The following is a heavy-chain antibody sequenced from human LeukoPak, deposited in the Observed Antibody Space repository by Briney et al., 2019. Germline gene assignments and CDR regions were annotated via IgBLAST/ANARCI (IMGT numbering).Heavy chain of an antibody. CDR2: VYATGGVA. CDR3: ATEAPRSYYFDY. CDR1: GHNLTQYH. V-gene: IGHV1-46*01. J-gene: IGHJ4*02. Sequence: VASVKVSCQASGHNLTQYHINRVRQAPGQGGEWMGVVYATGGVAINTQTFPVRVTVTRDTSTGTVYMELSSLRFEDTAIYYCATEAPRSYYFDYWGQGIQVTVSS.